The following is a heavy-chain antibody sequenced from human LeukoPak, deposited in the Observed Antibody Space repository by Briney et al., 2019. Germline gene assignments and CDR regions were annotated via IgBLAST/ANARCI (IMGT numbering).Heavy chain of an antibody. V-gene: IGHV3-23*01. J-gene: IGHJ4*02. D-gene: IGHD3-22*01. CDR3: ARGRDYYDSSGFPDY. CDR2: VNADGGNT. Sequence: PGGSLRLSCAASGFTFDNYRMSWVRQAPGKGLEWVSTVNADGGNTYYADSVKGRFTISRDNSKNTLYLQMNNLRAEDTAVYYCARGRDYYDSSGFPDYWGQGTLVTVSS. CDR1: GFTFDNYR.